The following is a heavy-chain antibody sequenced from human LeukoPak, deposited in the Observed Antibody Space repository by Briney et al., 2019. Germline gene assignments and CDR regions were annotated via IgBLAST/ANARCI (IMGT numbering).Heavy chain of an antibody. CDR1: GGSIGNYY. CDR2: IYYSGST. CDR3: ARGDVVLWFGESPSDAFHI. V-gene: IGHV4-59*01. J-gene: IGHJ3*02. D-gene: IGHD3-10*01. Sequence: PSETLSLTCTVSGGSIGNYYWSWFRQSPGKGLEWIGFIYYSGSTDYNPSLKSRGTISVDTSRNQISLKLRSVTAADTAVYYCARGDVVLWFGESPSDAFHIWGQGTTVTVSS.